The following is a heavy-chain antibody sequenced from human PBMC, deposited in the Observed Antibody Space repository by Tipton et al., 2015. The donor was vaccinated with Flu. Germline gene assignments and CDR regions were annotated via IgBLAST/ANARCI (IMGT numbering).Heavy chain of an antibody. CDR3: TRSGIPFDF. CDR1: GFTFGDYA. D-gene: IGHD2-21*01. CDR2: ISSKAYGGTT. Sequence: SLRLSCTASGFTFGDYAMSWVRQAPGKGLEWAGFISSKAYGGTTEYAASVKGRFTISRDDSKSIAYLQMNSLKTEDTAVYYCTRSGIPFDFWGQGSLVTVAS. V-gene: IGHV3-49*04. J-gene: IGHJ4*02.